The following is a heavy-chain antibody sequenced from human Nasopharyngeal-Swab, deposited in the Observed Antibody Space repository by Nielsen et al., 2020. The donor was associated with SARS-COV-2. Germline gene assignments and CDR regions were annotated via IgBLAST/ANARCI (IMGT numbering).Heavy chain of an antibody. J-gene: IGHJ4*02. D-gene: IGHD3-16*02. V-gene: IGHV2-26*01. Sequence: WIRQPPGKALEWLAHIFSNDEKSCSTSLKSRLTISKDTSKSQVVLTMTNMDPVDTATYYCARIDYDYVWGSYRHTGGYFDYWGQGTLVTVSS. CDR2: IFSNDEK. CDR3: ARIDYDYVWGSYRHTGGYFDY.